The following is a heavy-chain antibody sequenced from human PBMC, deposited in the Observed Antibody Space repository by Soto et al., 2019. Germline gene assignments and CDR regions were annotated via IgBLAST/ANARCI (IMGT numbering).Heavy chain of an antibody. CDR3: AKGPPSSSGYSGYDYWFDP. Sequence: GGSLRLSCAASGFTFSSYAMSWARQAPGKGLEWVSAISGSGGSTYYADSVKGRFTISRDNSKNTLYLQMNSLRAEDTAVYYCAKGPPSSSGYSGYDYWFDPWGQGTLVTVSS. V-gene: IGHV3-23*01. J-gene: IGHJ5*02. CDR2: ISGSGGST. D-gene: IGHD5-12*01. CDR1: GFTFSSYA.